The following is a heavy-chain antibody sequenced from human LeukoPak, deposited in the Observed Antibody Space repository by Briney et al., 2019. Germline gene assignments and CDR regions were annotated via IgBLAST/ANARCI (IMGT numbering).Heavy chain of an antibody. CDR2: MNPNSGNT. V-gene: IGHV1-8*01. D-gene: IGHD2-15*01. CDR3: ARGRPRGYCSGGSCRYFDY. CDR1: GYTFTSYD. Sequence: ASVKVSCKASGYTFTSYDINWVRQAPGQGLEWMGWMNPNSGNTGYAQKFQGRVTMTRNTSISTAYMELSSLRSEDTAVYYCARGRPRGYCSGGSCRYFDYWGQGTLVTVSS. J-gene: IGHJ4*02.